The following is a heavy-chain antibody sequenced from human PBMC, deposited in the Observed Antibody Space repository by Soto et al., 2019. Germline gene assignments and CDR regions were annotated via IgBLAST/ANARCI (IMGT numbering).Heavy chain of an antibody. V-gene: IGHV5-51*01. CDR3: ATHRKQLGPLYYYGMDV. D-gene: IGHD6-6*01. CDR2: IYPGDSDT. J-gene: IGHJ6*02. CDR1: GYSFTSYW. Sequence: GESLKISCKGSGYSFTSYWIGWVRQMPGKGLEWMGIIYPGDSDTRYSPSFQGQVTISADKSISTAYLQWSSLKASDTAMYYCATHRKQLGPLYYYGMDVWGQGTTVTVSS.